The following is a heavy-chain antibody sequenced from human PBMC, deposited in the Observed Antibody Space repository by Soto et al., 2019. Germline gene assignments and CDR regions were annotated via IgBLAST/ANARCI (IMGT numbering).Heavy chain of an antibody. CDR2: IYPGDSDT. CDR1: GYSFTTYW. Sequence: GESLKISCKGSGYSFTTYWIGWVRQMPGKGLEWMGIIYPGDSDTRSSPSFQGQVTISADKSTSTAYLQWSSLKASDTAMYYCARRDDSPTAEYFQHWGQGTLVTVSS. V-gene: IGHV5-51*01. D-gene: IGHD2-21*01. J-gene: IGHJ1*01. CDR3: ARRDDSPTAEYFQH.